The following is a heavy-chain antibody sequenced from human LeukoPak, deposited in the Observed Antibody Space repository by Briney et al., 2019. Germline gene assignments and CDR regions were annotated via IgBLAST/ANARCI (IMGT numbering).Heavy chain of an antibody. D-gene: IGHD5-24*01. Sequence: GGSLRLSCAASGFMFSTYWMSWVRQAPGKGLEWVANIKQDGSEKYYVDSVKGRFTISRDNAKNSLYLQMNSLRAEDTAVYYCAREQRWQSHAFDIWGQGTMVTVSS. CDR1: GFMFSTYW. CDR2: IKQDGSEK. CDR3: AREQRWQSHAFDI. J-gene: IGHJ3*02. V-gene: IGHV3-7*01.